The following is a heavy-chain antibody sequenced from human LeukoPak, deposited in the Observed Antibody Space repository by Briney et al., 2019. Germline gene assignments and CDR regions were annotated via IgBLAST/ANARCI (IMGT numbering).Heavy chain of an antibody. D-gene: IGHD3-22*01. CDR2: ISSSGDTI. CDR3: ARDYQTPLRIYYDSSGYDY. Sequence: GGSLRLSCAASEFTFSSYEMNWVRQAPGKGLEWVSYISSSGDTIYYADSVKGRFTISRDNAKNSLYLQLNSLRAEDTAVYYCARDYQTPLRIYYDSSGYDYWGQGTLVTVSS. J-gene: IGHJ4*02. CDR1: EFTFSSYE. V-gene: IGHV3-48*03.